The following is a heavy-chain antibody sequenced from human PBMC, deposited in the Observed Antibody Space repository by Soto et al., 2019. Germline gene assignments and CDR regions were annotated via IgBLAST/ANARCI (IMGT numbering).Heavy chain of an antibody. J-gene: IGHJ4*02. CDR1: VGSINTLY. V-gene: IGHV4-4*07. CDR3: AREGSYSAYNFAHGIQLWSFDF. Sequence: SETLCVTCIFSVGSINTLYWSWVRQPAGKGLDLIGRIFSSGSTSFNPSLESRVAMSVDTSKNHFSLNLSSVTAADMAVYYCAREGSYSAYNFAHGIQLWSFDFWGQGAMVTVSS. D-gene: IGHD5-12*01. CDR2: IFSSGST.